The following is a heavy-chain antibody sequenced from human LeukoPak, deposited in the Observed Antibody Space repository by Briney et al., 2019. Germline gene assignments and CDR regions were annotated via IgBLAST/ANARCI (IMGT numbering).Heavy chain of an antibody. CDR3: AKTKPRGIAARGWFDP. CDR1: EFTFSSYA. D-gene: IGHD6-6*01. CDR2: ISGSGGST. Sequence: GGSLRLSCAASEFTFSSYAMSWVRQAPGKGLEWVSAISGSGGSTYYADSVKGRFTISRDNSKNTLYLQMNSLRAEDTAVYYCAKTKPRGIAARGWFDPWGQGTLVTVSS. V-gene: IGHV3-23*01. J-gene: IGHJ5*02.